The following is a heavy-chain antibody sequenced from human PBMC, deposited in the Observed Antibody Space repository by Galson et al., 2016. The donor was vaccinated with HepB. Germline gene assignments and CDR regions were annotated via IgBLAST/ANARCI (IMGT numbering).Heavy chain of an antibody. V-gene: IGHV3-23*01. D-gene: IGHD4-23*01. CDR3: ARQSPYPGNIYSLEDY. J-gene: IGHJ4*02. CDR1: GFTFSNYA. Sequence: SLRLSCAASGFTFSNYAMTWVRQAPGKGLYWVSVIDGSSATTYYGDSVKGRFTISRDNSKNTLFLQMNNLRAEDTAVYYCARQSPYPGNIYSLEDYWGQRTLVTVSS. CDR2: IDGSSATT.